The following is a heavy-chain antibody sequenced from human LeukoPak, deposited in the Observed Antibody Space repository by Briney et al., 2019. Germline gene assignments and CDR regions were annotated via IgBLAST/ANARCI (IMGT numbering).Heavy chain of an antibody. CDR1: GGSISSYY. D-gene: IGHD6-6*01. CDR3: AREGIAARPRNYYYMDV. J-gene: IGHJ6*03. V-gene: IGHV4-4*07. Sequence: SETLSLTCTVSGGSISSYYWSWIRQPAGKGLEWIGRIYTSGSTNYNPSLKSRVTMSVDTSKNQFSLKLSSVTAADTAVYYCAREGIAARPRNYYYMDVWGKGTTVTVS. CDR2: IYTSGST.